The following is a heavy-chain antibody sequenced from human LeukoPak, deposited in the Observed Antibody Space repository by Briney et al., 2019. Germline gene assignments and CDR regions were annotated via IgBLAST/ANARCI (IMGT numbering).Heavy chain of an antibody. D-gene: IGHD3-10*01. CDR2: IDPNSGGT. V-gene: IGHV1-2*02. Sequence: ASVKVSCKASGYTFTGYYMHWVRQAPGQGLEWMGWIDPNSGGTNYAQKFQGRVTMTRDASISTAYMELSSLRSDDTAVYYCARVKYGSGKSLFIFDYWGQGTLVTVSS. CDR3: ARVKYGSGKSLFIFDY. J-gene: IGHJ4*02. CDR1: GYTFTGYY.